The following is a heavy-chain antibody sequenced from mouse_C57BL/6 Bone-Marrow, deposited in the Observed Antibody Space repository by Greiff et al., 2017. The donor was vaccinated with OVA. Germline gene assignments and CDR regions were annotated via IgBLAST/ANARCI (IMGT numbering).Heavy chain of an antibody. CDR1: GFNIKDDY. V-gene: IGHV14-4*01. J-gene: IGHJ3*01. CDR2: IDPENVDT. Sequence: VQLQQSGAELVRPGASVKLSCTASGFNIKDDYMHWVKQRPEQGLEWIGWIDPENVDTEYASKFQGKATITANTSSNTAYLQLSSLTSEDTAVYYCTTDTRFAYWGQGTLVTVSA. CDR3: TTDTRFAY.